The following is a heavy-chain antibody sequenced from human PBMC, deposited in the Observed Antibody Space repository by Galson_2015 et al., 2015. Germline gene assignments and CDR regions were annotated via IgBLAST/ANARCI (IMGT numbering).Heavy chain of an antibody. V-gene: IGHV4-59*01. CDR3: ARGLRYCTNGVCYGDNFDP. CDR2: IYYSGST. Sequence: ETLSLTCTVSGGSISSYYWSWIRQPPGKGLEWIGYIYYSGSTNYNPSLKSRVTISVDTSKNQFSLKLSSVTAADTAVYYCARGLRYCTNGVCYGDNFDPWGQGTLVTVSS. D-gene: IGHD2-8*01. CDR1: GGSISSYY. J-gene: IGHJ5*02.